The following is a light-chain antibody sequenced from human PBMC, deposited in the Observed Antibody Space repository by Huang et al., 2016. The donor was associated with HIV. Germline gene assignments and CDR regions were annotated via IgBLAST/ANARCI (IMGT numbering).Light chain of an antibody. CDR1: LSGSTN. CDR3: QQYDNWPLT. Sequence: ERVMTQSPATLSLSPGERATLSCRASLSGSTNLAWYQQRPGQAPRLLIYGASTRATGIPARFSGGGSGAEFTLTISSLQSEDFAVYYCQQYDNWPLTFGGGTKVQIK. V-gene: IGKV3-15*01. CDR2: GAS. J-gene: IGKJ4*01.